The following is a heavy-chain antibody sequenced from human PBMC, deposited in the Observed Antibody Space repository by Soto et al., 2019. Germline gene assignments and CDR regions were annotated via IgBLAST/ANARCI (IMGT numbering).Heavy chain of an antibody. V-gene: IGHV3-33*01. J-gene: IGHJ4*02. D-gene: IGHD5-12*01. CDR2: VWFEESAK. CDR1: GFTFDTFA. CDR3: ARDVGNGYTGDY. Sequence: QVQLVESGGGVVQPGRSLRLSCAASGFTFDTFAMHWVRHPPGKGLEGVAVVWFEESAKYYADSVQGRFTISRDNSKNTLYLQMNGLGAEDTAVYYCARDVGNGYTGDYWGQGTLVTVSS.